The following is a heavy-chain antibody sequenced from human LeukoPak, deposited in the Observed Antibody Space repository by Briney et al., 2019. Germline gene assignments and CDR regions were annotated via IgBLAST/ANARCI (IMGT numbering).Heavy chain of an antibody. Sequence: GGPLRLSCGAFGFAFSKAWMTGVPQAPGKGLKWVGRIKSKTDGGTTDYAAPVKGRFTISTDDSKNTLYLQMNSLKTEDTAVYYCTTVAYNSLFFRGLGTLVTVSS. CDR2: IKSKTDGGTT. J-gene: IGHJ4*02. CDR3: TTVAYNSLFF. V-gene: IGHV3-15*01. CDR1: GFAFSKAW. D-gene: IGHD2/OR15-2a*01.